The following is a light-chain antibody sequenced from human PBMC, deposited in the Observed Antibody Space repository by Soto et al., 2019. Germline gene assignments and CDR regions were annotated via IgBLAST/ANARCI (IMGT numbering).Light chain of an antibody. CDR3: QQTYRPPPT. Sequence: DIQMTQAPSSLSAFVGHSVTITCRASQSAISYVNWYQQKPGHAPKLLVYGAISLQGGVPSRFSGSGTGTDFTLTISGLPPEDSATYYCQQTYRPPPTFGQGTKV. CDR1: QSAISY. J-gene: IGKJ1*01. CDR2: GAI. V-gene: IGKV1-39*01.